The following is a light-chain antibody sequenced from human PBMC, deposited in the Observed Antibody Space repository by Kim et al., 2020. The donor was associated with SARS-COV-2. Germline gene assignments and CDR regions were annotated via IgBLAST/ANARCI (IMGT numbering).Light chain of an antibody. CDR2: GAS. CDR1: QSVSSN. J-gene: IGKJ4*01. V-gene: IGKV3-15*01. Sequence: SPGERAALSCRAGQSVSSNLAWYQQKPGQAPRLLIYGASTRATGIPARFSGSGSGTEFTLTISSLQSEDFAVYYCQQYNNWPPLTFGGGTKVDIK. CDR3: QQYNNWPPLT.